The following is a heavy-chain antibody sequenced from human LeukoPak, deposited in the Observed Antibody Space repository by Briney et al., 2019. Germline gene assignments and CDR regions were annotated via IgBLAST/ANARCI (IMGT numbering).Heavy chain of an antibody. CDR1: GGSISSYY. CDR3: ARDIHSSSWYVGFDN. Sequence: ETLSLTCTVSGGSISSYYWSWIRQPPGKGLEWVSVIYSGGSTYYGDSVKGRFIMSRDNSKNTLYLHMNSLRADDTAVYYCARDIHSSSWYVGFDNWGQGTLVTVSS. V-gene: IGHV3-66*01. D-gene: IGHD6-13*01. CDR2: IYSGGST. J-gene: IGHJ4*02.